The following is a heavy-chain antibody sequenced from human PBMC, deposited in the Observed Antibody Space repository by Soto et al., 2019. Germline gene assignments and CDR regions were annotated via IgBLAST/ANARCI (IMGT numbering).Heavy chain of an antibody. J-gene: IGHJ4*02. V-gene: IGHV1-46*01. Sequence: ASVKVSCKASGYTFTSYYMHWVRQAPGQGLEWMGIINPSGGSTSYAQKFQGRVTMTRDTSTSTVYMELSSLRSEDTAVYYCARGGSTGYWFGELFSETIDYWGQGTPVMSPQ. CDR2: INPSGGST. CDR1: GYTFTSYY. CDR3: ARGGSTGYWFGELFSETIDY. D-gene: IGHD3-10*01.